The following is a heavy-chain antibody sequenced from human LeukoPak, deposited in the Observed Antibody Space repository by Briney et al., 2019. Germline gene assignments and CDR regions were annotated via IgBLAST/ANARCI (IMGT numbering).Heavy chain of an antibody. Sequence: GASVKVSCKASGYTFTSYAMHWVRQAPGQRLEWMGWINAGNGNTKYSQKFQGRVTITRDTSASTAYMELSSLRSEDTAVYYCAREKTPTVTTSFQNWFDPWGQGTLVTVSS. CDR3: AREKTPTVTTSFQNWFDP. CDR2: INAGNGNT. D-gene: IGHD4-17*01. CDR1: GYTFTSYA. J-gene: IGHJ5*02. V-gene: IGHV1-3*01.